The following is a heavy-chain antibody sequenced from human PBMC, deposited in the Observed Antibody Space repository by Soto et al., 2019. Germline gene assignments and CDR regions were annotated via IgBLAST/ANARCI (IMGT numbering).Heavy chain of an antibody. CDR2: IYYSGST. D-gene: IGHD3-9*01. V-gene: IGHV4-59*01. CDR3: ARSVKLRYFDWLSRTHNWFDP. J-gene: IGHJ5*02. Sequence: SETLSLTCSVSGDSISSYYWSWIRQPTGKGLECIGYIYYSGSTNYNPSLKSRVTISVDTSKNQFSLKLSSVTAADTAVYYCARSVKLRYFDWLSRTHNWFDPWGQGTLVTVSS. CDR1: GDSISSYY.